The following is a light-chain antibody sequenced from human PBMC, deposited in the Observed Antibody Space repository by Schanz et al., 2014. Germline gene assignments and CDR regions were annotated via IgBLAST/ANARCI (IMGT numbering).Light chain of an antibody. CDR3: AAWDDSLNAVV. Sequence: QSVLTQPPSASGTPGQRVTVSCSGSNSNIGSNTINWYQQFPGTAPKLLIYTGNQRPSGVPDRFSGSKSGTSASLAISGLQSEDEADYYCAAWDDSLNAVVFGGGTKLTVL. CDR1: NSNIGSNT. V-gene: IGLV1-44*01. CDR2: TGN. J-gene: IGLJ2*01.